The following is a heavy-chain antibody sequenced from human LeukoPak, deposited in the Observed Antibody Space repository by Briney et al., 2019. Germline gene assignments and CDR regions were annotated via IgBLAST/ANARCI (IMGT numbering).Heavy chain of an antibody. D-gene: IGHD6-6*01. CDR3: ARENIAASDNFDY. V-gene: IGHV3-43*02. J-gene: IGHJ4*02. Sequence: VQPGGSLRLSCAASGFTFDDYAMHWVRQAPGKGLEWVSLISGDVGSTYYADSVKGRFTISRDNSKNSLYLQMNSLRTEDTAVYYCARENIAASDNFDYWGQGTLVTVSS. CDR2: ISGDVGST. CDR1: GFTFDDYA.